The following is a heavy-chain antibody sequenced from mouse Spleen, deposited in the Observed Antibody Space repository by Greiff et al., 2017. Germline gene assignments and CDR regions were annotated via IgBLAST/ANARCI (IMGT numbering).Heavy chain of an antibody. V-gene: IGHV1-14*01. CDR2: INPYNDGT. CDR1: GYTFTSYV. Sequence: EVQRVESGPELVKPGASVKMSCKASGYTFTSYVMHWVKQKPGQGLEWIGYINPYNDGTKYNEKFKGKATLTSDKSSSTAYMELSSLTSEDSAVYYCARMPSFLDAMDYWGQGTSVTVSS. CDR3: ARMPSFLDAMDY. J-gene: IGHJ4*01.